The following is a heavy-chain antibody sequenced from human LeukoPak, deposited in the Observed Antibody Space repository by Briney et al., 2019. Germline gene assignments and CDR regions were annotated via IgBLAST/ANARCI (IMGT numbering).Heavy chain of an antibody. J-gene: IGHJ4*02. V-gene: IGHV3-48*02. CDR1: GFTLSSYS. D-gene: IGHD3-9*01. CDR3: ASYMLTGYLSGLGY. CDR2: INSDSSMI. Sequence: TGGSLRLSCAASGFTLSSYSMNWVRQAPGKGLEWVAYINSDSSMIYYADSVKGRFTISRDNAKNSLYLQMHSLRDEDTAVYYCASYMLTGYLSGLGYWGQGTLVTVSS.